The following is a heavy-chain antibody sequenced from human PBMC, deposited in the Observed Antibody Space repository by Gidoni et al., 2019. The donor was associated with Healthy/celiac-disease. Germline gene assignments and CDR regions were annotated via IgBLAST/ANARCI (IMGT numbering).Heavy chain of an antibody. V-gene: IGHV4-34*01. Sequence: QVQLQQWGAGLLKPSETLSLTCAVYGGSFSGYYWSWIRQPPGKGLEWIGEINHSGSTHYNPSRKSRVTISVDTSKNQFSLKLSSVTAADTAVYYCAREGYCSGGSCYNAFDIWGQGTMVTVSS. CDR3: AREGYCSGGSCYNAFDI. CDR2: INHSGST. J-gene: IGHJ3*02. CDR1: GGSFSGYY. D-gene: IGHD2-15*01.